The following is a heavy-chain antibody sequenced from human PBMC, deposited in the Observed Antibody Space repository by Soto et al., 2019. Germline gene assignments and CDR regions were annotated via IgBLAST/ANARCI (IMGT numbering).Heavy chain of an antibody. CDR1: GDSVSSNNAA. J-gene: IGHJ6*03. CDR3: ARALSADDVGYGKLGYYNYNMDV. Sequence: SQTLSLTCAISGDSVSSNNAAWTWIRQSPSRGLEWLGRTYYRSKWYNDFAVSVTGRITINPDTSKNQFSLQLHSVTPEDTAVYYCARALSADDVGYGKLGYYNYNMDVWGSGTAVTVSS. V-gene: IGHV6-1*01. CDR2: TYYRSKWYN. D-gene: IGHD6-13*01.